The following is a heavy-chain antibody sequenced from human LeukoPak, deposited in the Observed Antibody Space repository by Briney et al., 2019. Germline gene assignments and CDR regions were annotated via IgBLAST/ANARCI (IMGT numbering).Heavy chain of an antibody. Sequence: SLRLSCAASGFTFSTYAMHWVRQAPGKGLEWVTVISYDGSNKYYADSVKGRFTISRDNTKNTLYLQMNSLRAEDTAVYYCARGYGNYQLNYYFDCWGQGTLVTVSS. V-gene: IGHV3-30*04. CDR1: GFTFSTYA. CDR3: ARGYGNYQLNYYFDC. CDR2: ISYDGSNK. D-gene: IGHD4-11*01. J-gene: IGHJ4*02.